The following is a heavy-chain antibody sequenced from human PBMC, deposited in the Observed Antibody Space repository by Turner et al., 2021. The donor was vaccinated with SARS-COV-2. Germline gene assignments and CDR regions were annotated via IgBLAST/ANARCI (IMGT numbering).Heavy chain of an antibody. J-gene: IGHJ4*02. V-gene: IGHV4-39*01. CDR2: IYYIGGT. D-gene: IGHD3-3*01. Sequence: QLQLQESGQVQVKHSETQSLTCTVSGGSISSSSYYGGWIRQPPGKGLEWIGGIYYIGGTYYNPSLKSRVTISVDTSKNQFYLKLSSVTAADTAVYYCARRRFMSGYSFDYWGQGTLVTVSS. CDR1: GGSISSSSYY. CDR3: ARRRFMSGYSFDY.